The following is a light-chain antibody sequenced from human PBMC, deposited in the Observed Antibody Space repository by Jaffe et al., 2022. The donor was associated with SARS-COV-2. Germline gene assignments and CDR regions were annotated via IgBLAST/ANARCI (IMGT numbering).Light chain of an antibody. V-gene: IGLV3-1*01. CDR1: KLGDKY. J-gene: IGLJ2*01. CDR3: QTWDNRAVV. CDR2: EDN. Sequence: SYGLIQPPSVSVSPGQTASITCSGDKLGDKYASWYQQKPGQSPVVVIYEDNKRPSGISERFSGSNSGNTATLTISGTQAADEADYYCQTWDNRAVVFGGGTKLTVL.